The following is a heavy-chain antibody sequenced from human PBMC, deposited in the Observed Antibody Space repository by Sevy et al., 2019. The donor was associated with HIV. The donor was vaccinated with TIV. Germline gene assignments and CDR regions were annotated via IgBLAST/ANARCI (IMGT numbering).Heavy chain of an antibody. V-gene: IGHV6-1*01. Sequence: KQSQTLSLTCAISGDSVSSNSAAWNWIRQSPSRGIEWLGRTYYRSKWYNDYAVSVKSRITINPDTSKNQLSLKLNSVTPEDTAMYYCARDKGWSIGEFDYWGQGTLVTVSS. CDR3: ARDKGWSIGEFDY. D-gene: IGHD6-19*01. CDR1: GDSVSSNSAA. J-gene: IGHJ4*02. CDR2: TYYRSKWYN.